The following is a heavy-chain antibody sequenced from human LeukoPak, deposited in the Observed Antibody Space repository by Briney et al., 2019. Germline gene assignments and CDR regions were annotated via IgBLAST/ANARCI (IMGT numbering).Heavy chain of an antibody. D-gene: IGHD5-18*01. Sequence: PGGSLRLSCAASGFTFSSHAMSWVRQAPGKGRDRVSTISAGGGSTYYADSVKGRFTISRDNSKNTLYLQMTSLRAEDTSVYYCARLGGAGYGYFDYWGQGTLVTVSS. CDR3: ARLGGAGYGYFDY. V-gene: IGHV3-23*01. CDR1: GFTFSSHA. J-gene: IGHJ4*02. CDR2: ISAGGGST.